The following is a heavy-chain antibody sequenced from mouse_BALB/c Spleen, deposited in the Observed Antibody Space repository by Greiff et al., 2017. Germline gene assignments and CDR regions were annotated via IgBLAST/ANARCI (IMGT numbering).Heavy chain of an antibody. J-gene: IGHJ4*01. V-gene: IGHV1-80*01. CDR3: ARGYYAMDY. CDR2: IYPGDGDT. Sequence: VQLQQSGAELVRPGSSVKISCKASGYAFRSYWMNWVKQRPGQGLEWIGQIYPGDGDTNYNGKFKGKATLTADKSSSTAYMQRSSLTSEDSAVYFCARGYYAMDYWGQGTSVTVSS. CDR1: GYAFRSYW.